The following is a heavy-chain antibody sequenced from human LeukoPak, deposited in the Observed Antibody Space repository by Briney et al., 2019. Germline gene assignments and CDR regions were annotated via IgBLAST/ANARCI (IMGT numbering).Heavy chain of an antibody. V-gene: IGHV3-48*01. CDR3: ARGTGYFSSGNYYDLDY. CDR1: GFTFSSSS. Sequence: GGSLRLSCAASGFTFSSSSMNWVRQAPGKGLEWISYISTSSSPIYYADSVKGRFTISRDNAKNSLHLQMSSLRAEDTAVYYCARGTGYFSSGNYYDLDYWGQGTLVTVSS. D-gene: IGHD1-26*01. CDR2: ISTSSSPI. J-gene: IGHJ4*02.